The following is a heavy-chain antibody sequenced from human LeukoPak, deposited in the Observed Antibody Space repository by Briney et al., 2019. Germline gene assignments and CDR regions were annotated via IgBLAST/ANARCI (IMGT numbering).Heavy chain of an antibody. CDR2: INHSGSS. V-gene: IGHV4-34*01. CDR3: ASLWFGEKLPNNWFDP. Sequence: PSETLSLTCAVYGGSFSGYYWSWIRQPPGKGLEWNGEINHSGSSNYNPSLKSRVTISVDTSKNQFSLKLSSVTAADTAVYYCASLWFGEKLPNNWFDPWGQGTLVIASS. D-gene: IGHD3-10*01. J-gene: IGHJ5*02. CDR1: GGSFSGYY.